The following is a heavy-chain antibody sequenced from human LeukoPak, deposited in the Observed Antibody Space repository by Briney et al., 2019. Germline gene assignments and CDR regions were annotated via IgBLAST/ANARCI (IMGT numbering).Heavy chain of an antibody. D-gene: IGHD5-18*01. CDR3: ARGLTIQLWLLGY. CDR1: GYTFTSYD. Sequence: ASVKVSCKASGYTFTSYDINWVRQATGRGLEWMGWMNPNSGNTGYAQKFQGRVTMTRNTSISTAYMELSSLRSEDTAVYYCARGLTIQLWLLGYWGQGTLVTVSS. J-gene: IGHJ4*02. CDR2: MNPNSGNT. V-gene: IGHV1-8*01.